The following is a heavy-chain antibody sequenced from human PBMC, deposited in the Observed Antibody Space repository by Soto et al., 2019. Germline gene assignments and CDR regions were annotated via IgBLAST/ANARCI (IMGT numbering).Heavy chain of an antibody. D-gene: IGHD6-19*01. CDR3: ARDASGWSRDY. Sequence: GGSLRLSCAASGFAFSSHSMNWVRQAPGKGLEWLSVISAESNYIYYTDKVRGRFTISRDNAKSSLYLQMNRLRAEDTAVYYCARDASGWSRDYWGQGTLVTVSS. CDR2: ISAESNYI. CDR1: GFAFSSHS. J-gene: IGHJ4*02. V-gene: IGHV3-21*01.